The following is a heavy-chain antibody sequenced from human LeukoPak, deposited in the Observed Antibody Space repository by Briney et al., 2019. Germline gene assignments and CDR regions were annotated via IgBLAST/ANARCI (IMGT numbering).Heavy chain of an antibody. Sequence: ASVKVSCKASVYTFTSYGISWVRQAPAQGLEWMGWISACNGNTNDAQKLQGRVLMPTDTSARTDYMELRSQRSDHTAAYYCARGRYYYGSVSYYDYYYYYGMDVWGQGTTVSVSS. CDR2: ISACNGNT. CDR1: VYTFTSYG. CDR3: ARGRYYYGSVSYYDYYYYYGMDV. D-gene: IGHD3-10*01. V-gene: IGHV1-18*01. J-gene: IGHJ6*01.